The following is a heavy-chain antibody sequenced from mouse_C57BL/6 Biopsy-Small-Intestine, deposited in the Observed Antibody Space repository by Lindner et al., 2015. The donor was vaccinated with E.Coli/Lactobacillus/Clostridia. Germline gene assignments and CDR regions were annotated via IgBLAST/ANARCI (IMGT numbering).Heavy chain of an antibody. D-gene: IGHD2-2*01. CDR1: GYKFTGYW. J-gene: IGHJ1*03. Sequence: VQLQESGAELMKPGASVKLSCKATGYKFTGYWIEWVKQRPGHGLEWIGEILPGSGRANYNEKFKGKATLTADKSSNTAYMQLSSLTSEDSAVYFCAREGYGYFDVWGTGTTVTVSS. CDR3: AREGYGYFDV. CDR2: ILPGSGRA. V-gene: IGHV1-9*01.